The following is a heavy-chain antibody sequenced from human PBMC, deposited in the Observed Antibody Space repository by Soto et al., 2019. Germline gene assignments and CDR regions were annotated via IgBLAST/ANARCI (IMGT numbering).Heavy chain of an antibody. D-gene: IGHD1-26*01. CDR3: AKQQMGVIRALDY. J-gene: IGHJ4*02. CDR2: IRETGNT. CDR1: GFTVSNYA. V-gene: IGHV3-23*01. Sequence: PGGSLRLSCAASGFTVSNYAMSWIRQDPGKGLEWVSTIRETGNTYYADSVRGRFATSRDNSENTLYLQMSSLRAEDTAVYYCAKQQMGVIRALDYWGQGTLVTVSS.